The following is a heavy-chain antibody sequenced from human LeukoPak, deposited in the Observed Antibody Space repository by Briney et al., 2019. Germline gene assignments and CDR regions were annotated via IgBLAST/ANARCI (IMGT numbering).Heavy chain of an antibody. J-gene: IGHJ4*02. CDR2: INPSGGST. CDR1: GYTFTSYY. Sequence: ASVKVSCKASGYTFTSYYMHWVRQAPGQGLEWMGIINPSGGSTSYAQKFQGRVTMTRDTSTSTVYMELSSLRSEDTAVYYCARDRMTGRYCSSTSCLSLIDYWGQGTLVTVSS. D-gene: IGHD2-2*01. V-gene: IGHV1-46*01. CDR3: ARDRMTGRYCSSTSCLSLIDY.